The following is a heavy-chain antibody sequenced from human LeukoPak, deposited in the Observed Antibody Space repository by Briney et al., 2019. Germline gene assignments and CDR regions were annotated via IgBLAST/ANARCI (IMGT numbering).Heavy chain of an antibody. D-gene: IGHD2-15*01. Sequence: PGGSLRLSCAASGFAFSSYAMHWVRQAPGKGLEWVAVIWYDGSNKYYADSVKGRFTISRDNSKNTVYLQMNSLRGEDTAVYYCAKVVVVAATNIDAFDVWGQGTMVTVSS. CDR1: GFAFSSYA. J-gene: IGHJ3*01. CDR2: IWYDGSNK. CDR3: AKVVVVAATNIDAFDV. V-gene: IGHV3-33*06.